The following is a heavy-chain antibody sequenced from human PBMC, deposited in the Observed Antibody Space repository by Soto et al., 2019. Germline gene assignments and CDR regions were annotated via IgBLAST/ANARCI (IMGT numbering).Heavy chain of an antibody. D-gene: IGHD3-16*01. V-gene: IGHV3-30-3*01. CDR2: ISYDGVSK. Sequence: GESLKISCATSGLTFSSYALHWVRQAPGKGLEWVALISYDGVSKYHADSVKGRFTISRDNSKNTLYLQMNSLTVEDTAVYACVKGGWLDFWGQGTLVTVS. CDR1: GLTFSSYA. J-gene: IGHJ5*01. CDR3: VKGGWLDF.